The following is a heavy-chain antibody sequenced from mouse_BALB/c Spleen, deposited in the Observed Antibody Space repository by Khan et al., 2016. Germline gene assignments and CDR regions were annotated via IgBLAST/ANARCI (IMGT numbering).Heavy chain of an antibody. D-gene: IGHD4-1*01. Sequence: QIQLVQSGPELKKPGETVKISCKASGYTFTNYGMNWVKQAPGQGLKWMGWINTNTGEPTYAEEFKGRFAFSLETSASTAYLQINNFKNEDTATYFCAKLAGTPWDYWGQGTTLTVSS. V-gene: IGHV9-3*02. J-gene: IGHJ2*01. CDR2: INTNTGEP. CDR1: GYTFTNYG. CDR3: AKLAGTPWDY.